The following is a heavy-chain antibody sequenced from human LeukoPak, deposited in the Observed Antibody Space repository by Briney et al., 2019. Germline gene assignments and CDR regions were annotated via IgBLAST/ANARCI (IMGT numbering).Heavy chain of an antibody. V-gene: IGHV4-34*12. D-gene: IGHD1-14*01. CDR1: GGSFSGYY. CDR3: ARNGAYNLDY. Sequence: SETLSLTCAVYGGSFSGYYWSWIRQPPGKGLEWIGEIFHSGSTNYNPSLKSRLTISLDKSKNQFSLKLNSMTAADTAVYYCARNGAYNLDYWGQGTLVTVSS. CDR2: IFHSGST. J-gene: IGHJ4*02.